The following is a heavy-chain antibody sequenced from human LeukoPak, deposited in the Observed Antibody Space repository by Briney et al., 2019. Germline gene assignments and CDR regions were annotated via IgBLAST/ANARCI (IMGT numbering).Heavy chain of an antibody. Sequence: PGGSLRLSCAASGFTFSNYGMPWVRQAPGQGLEWVAVVSYDGTNKYYADSVKGRFTISRDNSKDTLCLQMNSLRAEDTAVYYCAKDLSSKIGYSYGYWVYYYGMDVWGQGTTVTVSS. V-gene: IGHV3-30*18. CDR1: GFTFSNYG. J-gene: IGHJ6*02. D-gene: IGHD5-18*01. CDR2: VSYDGTNK. CDR3: AKDLSSKIGYSYGYWVYYYGMDV.